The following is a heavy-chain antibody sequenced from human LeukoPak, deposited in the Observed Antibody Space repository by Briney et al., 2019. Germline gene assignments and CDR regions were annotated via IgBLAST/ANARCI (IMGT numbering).Heavy chain of an antibody. Sequence: GGSLRLSCAASGFTVSSNYMSWVRQAPGKGLEWVSVFYSGGTKQYADSVKGRFTISRDNSKNTLYLQMNSLRAEDTAVYYCAKVVDIPQSDHDAFDIWGQGTMATVSS. V-gene: IGHV3-66*01. CDR1: GFTVSSNY. D-gene: IGHD2-2*03. J-gene: IGHJ3*02. CDR2: FYSGGTK. CDR3: AKVVDIPQSDHDAFDI.